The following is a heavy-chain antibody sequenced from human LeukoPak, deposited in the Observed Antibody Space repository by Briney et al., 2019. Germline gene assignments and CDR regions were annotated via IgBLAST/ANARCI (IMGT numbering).Heavy chain of an antibody. J-gene: IGHJ4*02. D-gene: IGHD5-12*01. CDR1: GFTFDDYA. Sequence: GGSLRLSCAASGFTFDDYAMHWVRQAPGKGLEWVSGISWNSGSIGYADSVKGRFTIARDNAKNSLYLQRNSLRAEDTALYYCAKDMSEWLRSQFDYWGQGTLVTVSS. V-gene: IGHV3-9*01. CDR3: AKDMSEWLRSQFDY. CDR2: ISWNSGSI.